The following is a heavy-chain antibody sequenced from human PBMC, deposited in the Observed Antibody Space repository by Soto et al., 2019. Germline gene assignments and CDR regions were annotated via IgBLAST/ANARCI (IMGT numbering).Heavy chain of an antibody. J-gene: IGHJ4*02. CDR2: ISSSSSYT. D-gene: IGHD2-15*01. CDR1: GFTFSDFS. CDR3: ARVFEFCCSGGSCPGPFDY. V-gene: IGHV3-11*06. Sequence: GGSLTLFSAASGFTFSDFSMSWIRQAPGKGLEWVSYISSSSSYTNYAASGKGRFTISRDNAKNSLYLQMNSLRAEDTAVYYCARVFEFCCSGGSCPGPFDYWGQGTLVTVSS.